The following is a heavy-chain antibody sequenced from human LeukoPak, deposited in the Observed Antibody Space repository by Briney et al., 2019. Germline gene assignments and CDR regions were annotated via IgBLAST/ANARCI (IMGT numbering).Heavy chain of an antibody. Sequence: PSETLSLTCTVSGGSISGGDYYWSWIRQPSGKGLEWIGYIYHSGSTYYNPPLQGRVTISIDTSKNQFSLKLSSVTAADTAVYYCARGYVRSPDAFDIWGQGTMVTVSS. J-gene: IGHJ3*02. CDR3: ARGYVRSPDAFDI. D-gene: IGHD3-16*01. CDR2: IYHSGST. CDR1: GGSISGGDYY. V-gene: IGHV4-30-4*01.